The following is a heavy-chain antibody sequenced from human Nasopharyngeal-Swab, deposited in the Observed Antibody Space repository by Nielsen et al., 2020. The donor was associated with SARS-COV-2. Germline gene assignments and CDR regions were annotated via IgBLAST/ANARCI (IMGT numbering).Heavy chain of an antibody. D-gene: IGHD3-3*01. CDR1: GYSFTSYW. V-gene: IGHV5-51*01. CDR3: ARQHYDFWSGPTYFDY. J-gene: IGHJ4*02. Sequence: QVSCKGSGYSFTSYWIGWVRQMPAKGLEWMGIIYPGDSDTRYSPSFQGQVTISADKSISTAYLQWSSLKASDTAMYYCARQHYDFWSGPTYFDYWGQGTLVTVSS. CDR2: IYPGDSDT.